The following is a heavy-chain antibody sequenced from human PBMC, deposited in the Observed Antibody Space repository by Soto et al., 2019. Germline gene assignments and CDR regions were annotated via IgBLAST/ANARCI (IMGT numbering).Heavy chain of an antibody. CDR2: ISGGGDTT. Sequence: EVQLLESGGGLVQPGGSLRLTCAASGFTFSSYGISWIRLSPGKGLEWVSVISGGGDTTYYTPSVKGRFTSSRDDSRNMLYLQMNSLRTEDTAIYYCAKLRDFVVLTGGILDSWGPGTVVTVSS. CDR3: AKLRDFVVLTGGILDS. CDR1: GFTFSSYG. D-gene: IGHD2-8*02. J-gene: IGHJ5*01. V-gene: IGHV3-23*01.